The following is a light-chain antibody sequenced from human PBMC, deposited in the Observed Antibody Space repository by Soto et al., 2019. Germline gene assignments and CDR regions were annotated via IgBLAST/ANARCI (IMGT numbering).Light chain of an antibody. CDR2: EVS. CDR1: SSDIGGYNY. CDR3: SSYTTSSTVA. J-gene: IGLJ2*01. Sequence: QSALTQSASVSGSPGQSLTISCTGTSSDIGGYNYVSWYQQHPDKAPKLMIFEVSNRPSGVSNRFSGSKSGNTASLTISGLLPEDEADYYCSSYTTSSTVAFGGGTQLTVL. V-gene: IGLV2-14*01.